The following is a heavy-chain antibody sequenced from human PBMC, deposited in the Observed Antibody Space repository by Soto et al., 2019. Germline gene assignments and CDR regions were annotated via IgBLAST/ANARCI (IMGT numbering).Heavy chain of an antibody. J-gene: IGHJ4*02. D-gene: IGHD3-22*01. Sequence: QVQLVQSGAEVKKPGSSVKVSCKASGGTFSSYTISWVRQAPGQGLEWMGRIIPILGIANYAQKFQGRVRITADKSTSTAYMELSSLRSEDTAVYYYAREGNDNSGCYWVQGTLVTVAS. CDR1: GGTFSSYT. CDR3: AREGNDNSGCY. CDR2: IIPILGIA. V-gene: IGHV1-69*08.